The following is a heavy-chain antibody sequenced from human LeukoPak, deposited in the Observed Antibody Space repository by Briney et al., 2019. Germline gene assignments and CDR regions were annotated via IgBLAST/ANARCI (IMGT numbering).Heavy chain of an antibody. CDR2: ISAYNGNT. Sequence: ASVKVSCKASGYTFTSYDINWVRQATGQGLEWMGWISAYNGNTNYAQKLQGRVTMTTDTSTSTAYMELRSLRSDDTAVYYCARDLAAITTGSHNWFDRWGQGTLVTVSS. CDR1: GYTFTSYD. D-gene: IGHD3-22*01. CDR3: ARDLAAITTGSHNWFDR. V-gene: IGHV1-18*01. J-gene: IGHJ5*02.